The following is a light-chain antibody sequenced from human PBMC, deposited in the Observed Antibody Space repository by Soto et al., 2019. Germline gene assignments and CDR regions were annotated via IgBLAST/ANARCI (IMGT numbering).Light chain of an antibody. CDR3: QNYNGARWS. CDR1: QGFSNY. CDR2: AAS. V-gene: IGKV1-27*01. J-gene: IGKJ1*01. Sequence: DIQMTQSPSSLSASVGDRVTITCRASQGFSNYLAWYQQKPGKVPKLLIYAASSLQSGVPSRFSGSGSGTGFTPTISSLQPEDVATYYCQNYNGARWSFGQGNKVEIE.